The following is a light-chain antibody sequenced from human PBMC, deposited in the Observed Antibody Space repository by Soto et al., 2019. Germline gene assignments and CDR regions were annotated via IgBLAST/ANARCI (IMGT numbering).Light chain of an antibody. CDR3: QQYGSSPHT. CDR2: GAS. J-gene: IGKJ2*01. V-gene: IGKV3-20*01. Sequence: EMVLTQCPGTPSLSGGARATLSCRASQSGSSNNLAWYQQKPGQAPRLLIYGASSRATGIPDRFSGSGSGTDVTLTINRLEPEDFAVYYCQQYGSSPHTFGQGTKLEIK. CDR1: QSGSSNN.